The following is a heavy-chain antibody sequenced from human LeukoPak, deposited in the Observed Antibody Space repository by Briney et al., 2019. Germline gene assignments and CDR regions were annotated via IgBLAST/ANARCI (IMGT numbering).Heavy chain of an antibody. CDR2: INHSGST. CDR1: GGSFSGYY. V-gene: IGHV4-34*01. D-gene: IGHD1-1*01. CDR3: AGTAPYYYYYMDV. Sequence: SETLSLTCAVYGGSFSGYYWSWIRQPPGKGLEWIGEINHSGSTNYNPSLKSRVTISVDTSKNQFSLKLSSVTAADTAVYCCAGTAPYYYYYMDVWGKGTTVTVSS. J-gene: IGHJ6*03.